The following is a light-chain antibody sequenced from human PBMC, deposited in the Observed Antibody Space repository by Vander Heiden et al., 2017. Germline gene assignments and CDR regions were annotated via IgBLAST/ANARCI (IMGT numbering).Light chain of an antibody. CDR2: DDS. CDR3: QVWDSSSDHPEVV. J-gene: IGLJ2*01. V-gene: IGLV3-21*02. Sequence: SSVLTQPPSVSAAPGQPARITCGGNNIGSKSVHWYQQKPGQAPGLVVDDDSDRPSGIPERFSGSNSGNTATLTISRVEAGDEADYYCQVWDSSSDHPEVVFGGGTKLTAL. CDR1: NIGSKS.